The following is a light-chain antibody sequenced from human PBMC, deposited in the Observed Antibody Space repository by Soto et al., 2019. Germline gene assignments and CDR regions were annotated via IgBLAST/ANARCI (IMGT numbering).Light chain of an antibody. J-gene: IGLJ2*01. Sequence: QSVLTQPPSVSGAPGQRVTISCTGSSSNIGAACDVHWYQHPPGTAPKLLIYGDTNRPSGVPDRFSGSKSGTSASLAITGLQAEDEADYYCQSYDSSLRDVVFGGGTKLTVL. CDR2: GDT. V-gene: IGLV1-40*01. CDR3: QSYDSSLRDVV. CDR1: SSNIGAACD.